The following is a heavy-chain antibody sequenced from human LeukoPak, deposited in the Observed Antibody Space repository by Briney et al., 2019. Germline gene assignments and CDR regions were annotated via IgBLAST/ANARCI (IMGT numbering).Heavy chain of an antibody. D-gene: IGHD4-11*01. CDR2: ISGSGGST. V-gene: IGHV3-23*01. J-gene: IGHJ4*02. CDR3: AKYHSNDAFSSYYFDY. Sequence: GGSLRLSCAASGFTFSSYAMSWVRRAPGKGLEWVSAISGSGGSTYYADSVKGRFTISRDNSKNTLYLQMNSLRAEDTAVYYYAKYHSNDAFSSYYFDYWGQGTLVTVSS. CDR1: GFTFSSYA.